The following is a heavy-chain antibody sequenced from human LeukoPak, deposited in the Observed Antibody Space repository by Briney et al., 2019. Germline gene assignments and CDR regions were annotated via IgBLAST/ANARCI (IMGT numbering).Heavy chain of an antibody. Sequence: GGSLRLSCAAPGFSFSDYWMSWVRQAPGKGLEWVANINHDGSEKHYVDSVKGRFTISRDNAKNSLSLQMTSLRDVDTALYYCGRRGSLSDYWGQGSLVSVSS. CDR1: GFSFSDYW. V-gene: IGHV3-7*01. J-gene: IGHJ4*02. CDR3: GRRGSLSDY. D-gene: IGHD3-10*01. CDR2: INHDGSEK.